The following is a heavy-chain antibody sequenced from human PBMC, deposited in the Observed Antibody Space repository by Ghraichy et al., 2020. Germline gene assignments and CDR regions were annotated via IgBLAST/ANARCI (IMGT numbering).Heavy chain of an antibody. CDR3: ARHGAKQWLGLYFFDL. J-gene: IGHJ4*02. CDR2: IYYSGST. Sequence: SETLSLTCTVSGGSVSSGSYYWSWIRQPPGKGLEWIGYIYYSGSTNYNPSLKSRLTISIERSKNQLSLNLSSVTAADTAVYYCARHGAKQWLGLYFFDLWGQGTPVTVSS. CDR1: GGSVSSGSYY. D-gene: IGHD6-19*01. V-gene: IGHV4-61*01.